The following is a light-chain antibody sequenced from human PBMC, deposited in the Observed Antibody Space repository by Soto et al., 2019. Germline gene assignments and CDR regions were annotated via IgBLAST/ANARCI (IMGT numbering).Light chain of an antibody. V-gene: IGKV1-9*01. CDR3: QQRSNWPLT. CDR2: HAS. J-gene: IGKJ4*01. CDR1: QGISSY. Sequence: VGDRVTITCRASQGISSYLGWYQQKPGTAPKLLIYHASTLESGVPSRFSGSGSGTEFTLTISSLQPEDFAVYYCQQRSNWPLTFGGGTKVDI.